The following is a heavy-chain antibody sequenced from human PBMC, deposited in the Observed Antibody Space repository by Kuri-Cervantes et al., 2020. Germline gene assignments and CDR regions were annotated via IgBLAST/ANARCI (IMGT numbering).Heavy chain of an antibody. CDR2: ISSSSSYI. CDR1: GFTFSSYS. Sequence: GGSLRLSCAASGFTFSSYSMNWVRQAPGKGLEWVSSISSSSSYIYYADSVKGRFTISRDNAKNSLYLQMNSLRAEDTAVYFCARGITIFGVGAFGLYYFDYWGQGTLVTVSS. D-gene: IGHD3-3*01. V-gene: IGHV3-21*01. CDR3: ARGITIFGVGAFGLYYFDY. J-gene: IGHJ4*02.